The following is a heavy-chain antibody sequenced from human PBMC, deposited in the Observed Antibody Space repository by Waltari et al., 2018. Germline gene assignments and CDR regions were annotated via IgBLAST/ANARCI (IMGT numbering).Heavy chain of an antibody. CDR2: ISGGCTT. CDR1: GSTFSDYA. CDR3: ARDHPAKLGAWYIDY. J-gene: IGHJ4*02. D-gene: IGHD2-21*02. Sequence: EVQLLESGGGSVQPGGSLRVSCEDSGSTFSDYAMSWVRQAPGKGLEGVSGISGGCTTYYADSVKGRFTISRDNSKNTLYLQMNSLRGEDTAVYYCARDHPAKLGAWYIDYWGQGTLVTVSS. V-gene: IGHV3-23*01.